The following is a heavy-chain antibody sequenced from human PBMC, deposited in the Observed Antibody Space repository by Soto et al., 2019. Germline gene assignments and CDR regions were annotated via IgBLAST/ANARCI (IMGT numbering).Heavy chain of an antibody. CDR1: GFTFSSDA. V-gene: IGHV3-23*01. CDR3: VEAPLG. Sequence: ELQLLESGGGLVQPGGSLRLSGAASGFTFSSDAMSCVRQARGKGLEWVSAISGSGGGTYYADSVQGRFTISRDNSKNTLYLQMNSLRADDTAVYYCVEAPLGWGQGTLVTVSS. CDR2: ISGSGGGT. J-gene: IGHJ4*02.